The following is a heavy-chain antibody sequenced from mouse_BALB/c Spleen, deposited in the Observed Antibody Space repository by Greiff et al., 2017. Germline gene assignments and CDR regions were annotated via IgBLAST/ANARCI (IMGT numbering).Heavy chain of an antibody. CDR1: GYSFTSYW. D-gene: IGHD1-1*01. V-gene: IGHV1-5*01. CDR2: IYPGNSDT. Sequence: VQLQQSGTVLARPGASVKMSCKASGYSFTSYWMHWVKQRPGQGLEWIGAIYPGNSDTSYNQKFKGKGNLTAVTSASTAYMELSSLTNEDTAVYYCTRERYGSSYWYFDVWGAGTTVTVSS. CDR3: TRERYGSSYWYFDV. J-gene: IGHJ1*01.